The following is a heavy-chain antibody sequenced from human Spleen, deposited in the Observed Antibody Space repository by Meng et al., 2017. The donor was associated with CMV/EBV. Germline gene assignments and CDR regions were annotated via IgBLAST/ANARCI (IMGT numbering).Heavy chain of an antibody. V-gene: IGHV3-7*01. D-gene: IGHD1-26*01. Sequence: GGSLRLSCAASGFTFRNYYMSWVRQAPGKGLEWVANMNQDGSQKHYVDSVKGRFTISRDNAKNSLSLQMNSLGAEDTAVYYCARPRSRGSYLGYGMDVWGQGTTVTVSS. CDR2: MNQDGSQK. CDR3: ARPRSRGSYLGYGMDV. CDR1: GFTFRNYY. J-gene: IGHJ6*02.